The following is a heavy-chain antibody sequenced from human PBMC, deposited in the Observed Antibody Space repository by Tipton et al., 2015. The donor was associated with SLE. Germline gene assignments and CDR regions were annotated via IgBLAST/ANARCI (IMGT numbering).Heavy chain of an antibody. CDR2: INHDGST. J-gene: IGHJ6*02. V-gene: IGHV4-34*01. Sequence: TLSLTCAVYGASFSGNYWSWIRQPPGKGLEWIGEINHDGSTNYHPSLESRVAISVDTSKNQISLKVTSVTAADTAVYYCATGGYDWGLYQYYYGLDVWGQGTAVTVSS. D-gene: IGHD5-12*01. CDR3: ATGGYDWGLYQYYYGLDV. CDR1: GASFSGNY.